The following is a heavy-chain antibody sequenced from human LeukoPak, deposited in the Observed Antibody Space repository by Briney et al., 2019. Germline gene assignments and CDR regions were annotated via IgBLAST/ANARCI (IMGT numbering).Heavy chain of an antibody. V-gene: IGHV1-2*02. Sequence: ASVTVSFTSSGYTFTDYYFHWVRHPPGQGLEWMGFVNPKNGATNYAQKFQGRVTMTRDTSISTAYMELSSVRSDGSAVYFCARLALSPTLDYWGQGTLVTASS. D-gene: IGHD2-15*01. J-gene: IGHJ4*02. CDR3: ARLALSPTLDY. CDR1: GYTFTDYY. CDR2: VNPKNGAT.